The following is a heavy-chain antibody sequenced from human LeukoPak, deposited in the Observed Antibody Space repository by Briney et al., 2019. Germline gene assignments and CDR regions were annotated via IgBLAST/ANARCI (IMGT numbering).Heavy chain of an antibody. V-gene: IGHV1-18*04. D-gene: IGHD3-10*01. Sequence: GASVKVSCKASGYTFTSYGISWVRQAPGQGLAWMGWISAYNGNTNYAQKLQGRVTMTTDTSTSTAYMELRSLRSDDTAVYYCARDLISKIWFGESCFDYWGQGTLVTVSS. CDR3: ARDLISKIWFGESCFDY. J-gene: IGHJ4*02. CDR2: ISAYNGNT. CDR1: GYTFTSYG.